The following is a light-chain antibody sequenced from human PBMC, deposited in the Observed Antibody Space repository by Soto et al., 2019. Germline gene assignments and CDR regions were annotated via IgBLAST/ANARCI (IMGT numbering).Light chain of an antibody. V-gene: IGKV1-12*01. CDR2: AAS. J-gene: IGKJ3*01. CDR3: QQANSLPFI. CDR1: QAIGVW. Sequence: DIRMTQSPSSVSASVGDRVTITCRASQAIGVWLAWYQQKPGKAPDLLIYAASRLHSGVPSRFSGSGSGTDLTLTISSLQPEDFATYFCQQANSLPFIFGPGTKVDIK.